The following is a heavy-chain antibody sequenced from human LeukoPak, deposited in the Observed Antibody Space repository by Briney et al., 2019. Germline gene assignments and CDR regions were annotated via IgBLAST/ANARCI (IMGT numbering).Heavy chain of an antibody. CDR2: ISSSGSTI. CDR1: GCTFSDYY. Sequence: PGGSLRLSCAASGCTFSDYYMSWIRQAPGKGLEWVSYISSSGSTIYYADSVKGRFTISRDNAKNSLYLQMNSLRAEDTAVYYCAREAGIAVAAFDYWGQGTLVTVSS. V-gene: IGHV3-11*04. CDR3: AREAGIAVAAFDY. J-gene: IGHJ4*02. D-gene: IGHD6-19*01.